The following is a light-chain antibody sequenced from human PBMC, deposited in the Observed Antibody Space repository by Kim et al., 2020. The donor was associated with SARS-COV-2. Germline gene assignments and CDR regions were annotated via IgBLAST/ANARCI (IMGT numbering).Light chain of an antibody. CDR1: HGVLYSSNINMY. Sequence: RAHINCTSSHGVLYSSNINMYLGRYRQKPGQPPKLLIYWASTRESGVPDRFSGSGSGKDFTLTISSLQAENVAVYYCQQYYSTPDTFGQGTKLEI. CDR3: QQYYSTPDT. V-gene: IGKV4-1*01. J-gene: IGKJ2*01. CDR2: WAS.